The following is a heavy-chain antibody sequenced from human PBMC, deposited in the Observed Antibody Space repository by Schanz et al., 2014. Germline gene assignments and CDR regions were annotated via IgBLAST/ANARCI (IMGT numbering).Heavy chain of an antibody. CDR1: GLNFDYYG. Sequence: EVQLVESGGGVVQPGRSLRLSCATSGLNFDYYGMNWVRQAPGKGLEWVATISGSSENTYYADSVKGRVTISRDNSRNTLFLQMRNVRADDTALYYCAKGKSEVRGIILDYWGQGTMVVVSS. J-gene: IGHJ4*02. D-gene: IGHD3-10*01. V-gene: IGHV3-23*04. CDR2: ISGSSENT. CDR3: AKGKSEVRGIILDY.